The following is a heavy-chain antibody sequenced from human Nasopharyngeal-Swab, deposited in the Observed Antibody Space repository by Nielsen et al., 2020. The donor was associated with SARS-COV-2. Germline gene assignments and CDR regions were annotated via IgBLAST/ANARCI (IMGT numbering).Heavy chain of an antibody. CDR1: GGTFNNYA. D-gene: IGHD2-2*01. CDR3: ARVVRYCSSTSCYFFDY. J-gene: IGHJ4*02. CDR2: IIPIFGTG. Sequence: SVKVSCKASGGTFNNYAIDWVRQAPGQGLEWMGGIIPIFGTGKYAQKFQGRVTITADESTSTAYMELSSLRSEDTAVYYCARVVRYCSSTSCYFFDYWGQGTLVTVSS. V-gene: IGHV1-69*13.